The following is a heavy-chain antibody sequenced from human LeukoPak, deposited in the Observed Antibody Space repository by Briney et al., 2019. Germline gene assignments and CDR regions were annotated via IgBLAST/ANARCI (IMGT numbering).Heavy chain of an antibody. J-gene: IGHJ5*02. CDR1: GGTFSSYT. CDR2: IIPILGIA. D-gene: IGHD3-3*01. Sequence: SVKVSCKASGGTFSSYTISWARQAPGQGLEWMGRIIPILGIANYAQKFQGRVTITADKSTSTAYTELSSLRCEDTAVYYWARGITIFGVVPAWGQGTLVTVSS. V-gene: IGHV1-69*02. CDR3: ARGITIFGVVPA.